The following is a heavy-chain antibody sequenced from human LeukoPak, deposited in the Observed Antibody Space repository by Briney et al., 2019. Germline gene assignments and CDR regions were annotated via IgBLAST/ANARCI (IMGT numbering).Heavy chain of an antibody. CDR2: IYHSGST. CDR3: AARAVAGWYFDL. Sequence: SETLSLTCAVSGGSISSSNWWSWVRQPPGKGLGWIGEIYHSGSTNYNPSLKSRVTISVDKSKNQFSLKLSSVTAADTAVYYCAARAVAGWYFDLWGRGTLVTVSS. CDR1: GGSISSSNW. J-gene: IGHJ2*01. V-gene: IGHV4-4*02. D-gene: IGHD6-19*01.